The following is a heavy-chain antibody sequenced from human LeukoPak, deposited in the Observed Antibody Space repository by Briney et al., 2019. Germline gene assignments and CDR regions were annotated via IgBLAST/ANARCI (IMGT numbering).Heavy chain of an antibody. J-gene: IGHJ4*02. CDR3: AKDQEQQHLVFGGLKLPGDY. V-gene: IGHV3-23*01. CDR2: ISGSGGST. Sequence: GGSLRLSCAASGFTFSSYAMSWVRQAPGKGLEWVSAISGSGGSTYYADSVKGRFTISRDNSKNTLYLQMNSLRAEDTAVYYCAKDQEQQHLVFGGLKLPGDYWGQGTLVTVSS. CDR1: GFTFSSYA. D-gene: IGHD6-13*01.